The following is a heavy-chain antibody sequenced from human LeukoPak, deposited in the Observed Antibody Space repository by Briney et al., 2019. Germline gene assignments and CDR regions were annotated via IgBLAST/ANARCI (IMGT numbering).Heavy chain of an antibody. CDR2: ISYSGST. J-gene: IGHJ4*02. Sequence: PSETLSLTCTVSGGSINSYYWSRIRQPPGKGLEWIGYISYSGSTNYNPSLKSRVTISLDTSKNQFFLKLSSVTAADTALYYCARGNANWGQGTLVTVSS. CDR3: ARGNAN. V-gene: IGHV4-59*01. CDR1: GGSINSYY.